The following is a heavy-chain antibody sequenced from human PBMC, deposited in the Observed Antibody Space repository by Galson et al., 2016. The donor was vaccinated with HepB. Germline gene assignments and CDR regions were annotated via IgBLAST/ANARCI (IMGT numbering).Heavy chain of an antibody. CDR3: TTDSDPRSSYYYYYYTMDV. D-gene: IGHD6-19*01. Sequence: SLRISCAVSGFTFRNVWMSWVRQAPGKGLECVGRVKSQTDGGTIDYAAPVKGRFTISRDDSKNTMYLQMNGLKSEDTAIYYCTTDSDPRSSYYYYYYTMDVWGKGTTVTVSS. CDR1: GFTFRNVW. CDR2: VKSQTDGGTI. V-gene: IGHV3-15*01. J-gene: IGHJ6*04.